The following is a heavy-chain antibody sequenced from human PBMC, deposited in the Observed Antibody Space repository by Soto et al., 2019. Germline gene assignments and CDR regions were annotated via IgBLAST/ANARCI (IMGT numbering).Heavy chain of an antibody. D-gene: IGHD2-2*01. CDR1: GFTFSSYG. V-gene: IGHV3-33*01. J-gene: IGHJ6*02. Sequence: PGGSLRLSCAASGFTFSSYGMHWVRQAPGKGLEWVAVIWYDGSNKYYADSVKGRFTISRDNSKNTLYLQMNSLRAEDTAVYYCARVGPRDALYGMDVWGQGTTVTVSS. CDR2: IWYDGSNK. CDR3: ARVGPRDALYGMDV.